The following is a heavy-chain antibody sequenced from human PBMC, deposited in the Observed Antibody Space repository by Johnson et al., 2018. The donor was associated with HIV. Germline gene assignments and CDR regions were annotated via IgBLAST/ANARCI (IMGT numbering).Heavy chain of an antibody. V-gene: IGHV3-30*18. CDR1: GFTFSSYG. Sequence: QVQVVESGGGVVQPGRSLRLSCAASGFTFSSYGMHWVRQAPGKGLEWVAVISYDGSNKYYADFVKGRFTISKDNSKNTMYLQMNSLRPEDTAVYYCAKDPGPGAFDIWGQGTMVTVSS. CDR3: AKDPGPGAFDI. J-gene: IGHJ3*02. CDR2: ISYDGSNK. D-gene: IGHD1-1*01.